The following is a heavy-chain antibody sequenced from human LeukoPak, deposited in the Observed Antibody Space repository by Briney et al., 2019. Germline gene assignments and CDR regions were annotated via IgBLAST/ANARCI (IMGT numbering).Heavy chain of an antibody. J-gene: IGHJ5*02. CDR3: ASYDSSGYNWFDP. CDR2: INHSGST. D-gene: IGHD3-22*01. Sequence: SETLSLTCAVYGGSFSGYYWSWIRQPPGKGLEWIGEINHSGSTNYNPSLKSRVTMSVDTSKNQFSLKLSSVTAADTAVYYCASYDSSGYNWFDPWGQGTLVTVSS. CDR1: GGSFSGYY. V-gene: IGHV4-34*01.